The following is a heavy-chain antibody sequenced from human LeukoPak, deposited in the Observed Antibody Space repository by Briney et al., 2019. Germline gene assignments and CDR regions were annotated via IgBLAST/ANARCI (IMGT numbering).Heavy chain of an antibody. J-gene: IGHJ4*02. Sequence: SETLSLTCSVSADSIIGYYWGWIRQSPGTGLEWIGNLFYRGTTTYNPSLRSRVTISLDASQSQISLNLTSVTPADAAIYFCARSKSGYRFDYWSRGTLVAVSS. CDR1: ADSIIGYY. V-gene: IGHV4-59*01. D-gene: IGHD5-12*01. CDR3: ARSKSGYRFDY. CDR2: LFYRGTT.